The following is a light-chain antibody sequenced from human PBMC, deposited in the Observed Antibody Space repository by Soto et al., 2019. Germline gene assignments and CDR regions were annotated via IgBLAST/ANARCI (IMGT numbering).Light chain of an antibody. CDR3: GSFTSSSTWV. CDR2: RVN. V-gene: IGLV2-14*01. J-gene: IGLJ3*02. Sequence: QSALTQPASVSGSPGQSITLSCTGTSSDVGGYKYVSWYQQHPGKAPKLIISRVNNRPSGVSDRFSGSKSGNTASLTISGLQAEDEADYYCGSFTSSSTWVFGGGTKLTVL. CDR1: SSDVGGYKY.